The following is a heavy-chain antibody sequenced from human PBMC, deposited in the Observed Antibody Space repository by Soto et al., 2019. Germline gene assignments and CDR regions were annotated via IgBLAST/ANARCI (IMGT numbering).Heavy chain of an antibody. Sequence: GGPKRVPWTAAECNCSNYASRWVSQAPGKGLEWVAVISYDGSNKYYADSVKGRFTISRDNSKNTLYLQMNSLRAEDTAVYYWAREGPYVVLDYWGQGTLVTVSS. D-gene: IGHD2-15*01. J-gene: IGHJ4*02. V-gene: IGHV3-30-3*01. CDR3: AREGPYVVLDY. CDR2: ISYDGSNK. CDR1: ECNCSNYA.